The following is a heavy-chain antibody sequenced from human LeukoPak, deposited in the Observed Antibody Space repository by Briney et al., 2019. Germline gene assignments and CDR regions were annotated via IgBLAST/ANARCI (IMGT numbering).Heavy chain of an antibody. D-gene: IGHD1-7*01. CDR1: GHTLSEIS. Sequence: ASVKVSCKVSGHTLSEISMHWVRQAPGKGLEWMGSFDPEDGETMYAENFQGRFTMTEDTSRDTAYMELGSLRSEDTAVYFCATDKGGPGTTFHDPFDNWGQGTMVTASS. CDR2: FDPEDGET. V-gene: IGHV1-24*01. CDR3: ATDKGGPGTTFHDPFDN. J-gene: IGHJ3*02.